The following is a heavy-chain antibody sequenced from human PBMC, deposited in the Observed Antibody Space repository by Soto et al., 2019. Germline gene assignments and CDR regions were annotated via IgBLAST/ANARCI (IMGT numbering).Heavy chain of an antibody. D-gene: IGHD2-15*01. Sequence: SVKVSCKASGGTFSSYTISWVRQAPGQGLEWMGRIIPILGIANYAQKFQGRVTITADKSTSTAYMELSSLRSEDTAVYYCARGVAPYYFDYWGQGTLVTVSS. CDR1: GGTFSSYT. J-gene: IGHJ4*02. V-gene: IGHV1-69*02. CDR2: IIPILGIA. CDR3: ARGVAPYYFDY.